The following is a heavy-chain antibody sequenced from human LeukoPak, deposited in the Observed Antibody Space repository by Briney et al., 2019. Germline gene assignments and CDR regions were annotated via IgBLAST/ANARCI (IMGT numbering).Heavy chain of an antibody. J-gene: IGHJ4*02. CDR2: VDYSGYT. CDR3: ARVNSGRYSYFDH. D-gene: IGHD1-26*01. Sequence: SETLSLTCTVSNDSISSYYWSWVRQPPGKGLEWIGYVDYSGYTDYNPSLKSRVTISVDTSKNQFFLILSSVTAADTALYYCARVNSGRYSYFDHWGQGTLVTVSS. V-gene: IGHV4-59*01. CDR1: NDSISSYY.